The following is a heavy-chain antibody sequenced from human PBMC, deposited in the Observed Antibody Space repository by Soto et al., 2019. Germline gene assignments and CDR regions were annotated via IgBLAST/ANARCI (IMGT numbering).Heavy chain of an antibody. CDR2: INSDGSST. J-gene: IGHJ5*02. CDR3: AREGDSSGWYNWFDP. V-gene: IGHV3-74*01. Sequence: GGSLRLSCAASGFTFSSYWMHWVRQAPGKGLVWVSRINSDGSSTSYADSVKGRFTISRDNAKNTLYLQMNSLRAEDTAVYYCAREGDSSGWYNWFDPWGQGTLVTVSS. CDR1: GFTFSSYW. D-gene: IGHD3-22*01.